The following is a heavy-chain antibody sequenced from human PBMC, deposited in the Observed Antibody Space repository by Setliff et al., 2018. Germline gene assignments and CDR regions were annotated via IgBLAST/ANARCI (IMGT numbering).Heavy chain of an antibody. CDR1: GGSISSGSNY. CDR3: ARGPPGYYYYMNV. V-gene: IGHV4-61*10. CDR2: LYYSGNT. Sequence: SETLSLTCTVSGGSISSGSNYWSWIRQPAGRGLEWIGYLYYSGNTNYNPSLKSRVTISGDTSQNYFSLKLTSVTEADTAVYYCARGPPGYYYYMNVWGQGTTVTVSS. J-gene: IGHJ6*03.